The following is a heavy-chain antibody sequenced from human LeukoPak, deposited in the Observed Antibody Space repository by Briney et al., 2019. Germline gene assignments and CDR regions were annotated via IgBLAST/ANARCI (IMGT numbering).Heavy chain of an antibody. D-gene: IGHD2-15*01. CDR1: GFSFSSYS. J-gene: IGHJ4*02. CDR2: I. V-gene: IGHV3-21*01. Sequence: GGSLRLSCAASGFSFSSYSMKWVRQAPGKGLEWVSSIDSVKGRFTISRDNAKNSLYLQMNSLRAEDTAVYYCAQGGSPGALDYWGRGTLVTVSS. CDR3: AQGGSPGALDY.